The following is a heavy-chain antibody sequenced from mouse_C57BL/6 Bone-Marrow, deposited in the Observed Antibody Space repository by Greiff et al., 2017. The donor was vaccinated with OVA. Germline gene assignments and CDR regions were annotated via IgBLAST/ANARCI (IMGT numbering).Heavy chain of an antibody. CDR1: GFTFSDFY. CDR2: ISNGGGST. Sequence: EVQRVESGGGLVQPGGSLKLSCSASGFTFSDFYMYWIRQTPEKRLEWVAYISNGGGSTYYPDTVKGRLTISRENAKNTLYLQMSRLKSEDTAMYYCARLDAMDYWGQGTSVTVSS. J-gene: IGHJ4*01. CDR3: ARLDAMDY. V-gene: IGHV5-12*01.